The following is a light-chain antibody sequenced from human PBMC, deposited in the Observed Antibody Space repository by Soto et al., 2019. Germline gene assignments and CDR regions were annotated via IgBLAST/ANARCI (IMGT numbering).Light chain of an antibody. CDR3: QQRTNWPPT. CDR1: QSVSSY. V-gene: IGKV3-11*01. Sequence: EIVLTQSPATPSMSPGERATLSCRASQSVSSYLAWYQQKPGQAPRLLIYDASNRATGIPARFSGSGSGTDFTLTISSLEPEDFAVYYCQQRTNWPPTFGQGTRLETK. J-gene: IGKJ5*01. CDR2: DAS.